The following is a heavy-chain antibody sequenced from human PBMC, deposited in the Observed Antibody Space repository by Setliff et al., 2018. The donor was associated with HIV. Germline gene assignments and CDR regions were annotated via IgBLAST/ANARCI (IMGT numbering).Heavy chain of an antibody. CDR2: ITHSGST. CDR3: ARGSYRGSGYFVRYFDS. Sequence: SETLSLTCAVYGGSFSGYYWNWIRQSPGKGLEWIGEITHSGSTNYNPSLKSRVTISIDTSKNQFSLKLTSVTAADTAVYYCARGSYRGSGYFVRYFDSWAQGMLVTVSS. D-gene: IGHD3-3*01. CDR1: GGSFSGYY. V-gene: IGHV4-34*01. J-gene: IGHJ4*02.